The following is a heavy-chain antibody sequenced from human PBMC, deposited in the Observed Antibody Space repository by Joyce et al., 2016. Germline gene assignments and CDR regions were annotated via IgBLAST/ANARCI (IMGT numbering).Heavy chain of an antibody. V-gene: IGHV1-69*01. D-gene: IGHD2-21*02. Sequence: QVQLVQSGTEVKKPGSSVKVSCKTSGDDFTRYAISWLRLAPGQGLEFMGGIIPIFNTTKYAQKFRGRVTITADESTSTAFMDLSSLRSEDTAVYYCARPAGKDEIQTPISPFGYWGQGTLITVSS. J-gene: IGHJ4*02. CDR2: IIPIFNTT. CDR3: ARPAGKDEIQTPISPFGY. CDR1: GDDFTRYA.